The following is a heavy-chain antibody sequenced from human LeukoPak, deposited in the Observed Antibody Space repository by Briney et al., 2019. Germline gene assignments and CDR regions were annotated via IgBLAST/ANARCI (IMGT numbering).Heavy chain of an antibody. CDR1: GFTFSSYA. CDR3: AKDSHSSSYPFGGGAFDI. D-gene: IGHD6-13*01. CDR2: ISYDGSNK. V-gene: IGHV3-30-3*01. J-gene: IGHJ3*02. Sequence: PGGSLRLSCAASGFTFSSYAMHWVRQAPGKGLEWVAVISYDGSNKYYADPVKGRFTISRDNSKNTLYLQMNSLRAEDTAVYYCAKDSHSSSYPFGGGAFDIWGQGTMVTVSS.